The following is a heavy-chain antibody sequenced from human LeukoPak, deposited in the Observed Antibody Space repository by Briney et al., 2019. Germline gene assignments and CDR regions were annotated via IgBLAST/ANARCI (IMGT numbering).Heavy chain of an antibody. V-gene: IGHV4-59*08. CDR2: INYSGST. J-gene: IGHJ5*02. CDR1: GGSISTSY. Sequence: PSETLSLTCTVSGGSISTSYWSWIRQPPGKGLEWIGCINYSGSTKYNPSLKSRVTISVDTSKNQVSLKLSSVTAADTAVYYCGRWEQQLGWFDPWGQGTLVTVSS. D-gene: IGHD6-13*01. CDR3: GRWEQQLGWFDP.